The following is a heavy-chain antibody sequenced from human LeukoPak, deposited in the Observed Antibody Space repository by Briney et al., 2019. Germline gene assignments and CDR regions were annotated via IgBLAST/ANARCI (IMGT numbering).Heavy chain of an antibody. V-gene: IGHV3-48*03. J-gene: IGHJ4*02. CDR2: ISSGGTTI. CDR3: ARSYGGSGDF. D-gene: IGHD4-23*01. Sequence: GGSLRLSYAASGFTFSSYEMTWVRQAPGKGLEWVSSISSGGTTIYYADAVKGRFSISRDNAKNSLYLQMNSLIAADTAVYYCARSYGGSGDFWGRGTLVTVSS. CDR1: GFTFSSYE.